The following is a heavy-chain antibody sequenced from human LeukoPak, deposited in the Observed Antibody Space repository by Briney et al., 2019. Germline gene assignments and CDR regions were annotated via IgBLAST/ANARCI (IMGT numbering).Heavy chain of an antibody. Sequence: GGSLRLSCAASGFTFSTYWMTWVRQAPGKGLEWVATINKDGSQKYYLDSVKGRFTISRDNAKNSLYLQMNSLRAEDTAVYYCAREKEGYCSRTSCYLDYYYYYMDVWGKGTTVTISS. V-gene: IGHV3-7*01. CDR3: AREKEGYCSRTSCYLDYYYYYMDV. CDR1: GFTFSTYW. J-gene: IGHJ6*03. CDR2: INKDGSQK. D-gene: IGHD2-2*01.